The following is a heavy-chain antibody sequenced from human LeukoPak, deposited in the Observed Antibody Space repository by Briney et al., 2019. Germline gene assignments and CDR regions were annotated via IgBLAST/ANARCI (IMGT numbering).Heavy chain of an antibody. D-gene: IGHD4-17*01. CDR1: GFTFSSYS. J-gene: IGHJ6*03. Sequence: GGSLRLSCAASGFTFSSYSMNWVRQAPGKGLEWVSSISSCSSYIYYADSVKGRFTISRDNAKNTLYLQMNSLRAEDTAVYYCARGPYGDYYYYYMDVWGKGTTVTFSS. V-gene: IGHV3-21*01. CDR3: ARGPYGDYYYYYMDV. CDR2: ISSCSSYI.